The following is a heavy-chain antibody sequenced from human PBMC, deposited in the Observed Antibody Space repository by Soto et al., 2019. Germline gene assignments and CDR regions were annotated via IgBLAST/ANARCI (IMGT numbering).Heavy chain of an antibody. CDR3: AVESQTWVLHNYFDL. CDR2: ISPYNGNT. D-gene: IGHD1-26*01. J-gene: IGHJ2*01. Sequence: QVQLVQSGADVKKPGASVKVSCKASGYSFTNYIITWVRQAPGQGLEWMGWISPYNGNTDYAQNLLGRVTMTTDTATSTVYMELRSLRSDDTAVYYCAVESQTWVLHNYFDLWGRGTLVTVSS. CDR1: GYSFTNYI. V-gene: IGHV1-18*01.